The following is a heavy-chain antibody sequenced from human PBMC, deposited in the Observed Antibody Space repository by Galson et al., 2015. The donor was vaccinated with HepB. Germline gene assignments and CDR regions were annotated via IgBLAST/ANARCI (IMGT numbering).Heavy chain of an antibody. J-gene: IGHJ6*02. CDR3: ASEIGGGHYYHYGMDV. CDR2: ISGSGGST. V-gene: IGHV3-23*01. CDR1: GFTFSSYA. D-gene: IGHD2/OR15-2a*01. Sequence: SLRLSCAASGFTFSSYAMSWVRQAPGKGLEWVSAISGSGGSTYYADSVKGRFTISRDNSKNTLYLQMNSLRAEDTAVYYCASEIGGGHYYHYGMDVWGQGTTVTVSS.